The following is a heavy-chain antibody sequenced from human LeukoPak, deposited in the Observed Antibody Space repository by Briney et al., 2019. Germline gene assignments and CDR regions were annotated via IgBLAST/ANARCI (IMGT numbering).Heavy chain of an antibody. D-gene: IGHD6-19*01. V-gene: IGHV1-2*02. CDR1: GYTFTGYY. CDR2: INPNSGGT. CDR3: ARHRNRYSSGWYKGAFDI. Sequence: GASVKVSCKASGYTFTGYYMHWVRQAPGQGLEWMGWINPNSGGTNYAQKFQGRVTMTRDTSISTAYMELSRLRSDDTAVYYCARHRNRYSSGWYKGAFDIWGQGTMVTVSS. J-gene: IGHJ3*02.